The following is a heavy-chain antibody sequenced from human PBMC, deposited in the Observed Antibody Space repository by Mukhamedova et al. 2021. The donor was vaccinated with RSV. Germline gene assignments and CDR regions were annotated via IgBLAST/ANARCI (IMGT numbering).Heavy chain of an antibody. CDR3: AREASSSADFDY. CDR2: ISYDGSIK. V-gene: IGHV3-30*01. D-gene: IGHD6-6*01. J-gene: IGHJ4*02. Sequence: SSYAVHWVRQAPGKGLEWVAVISYDGSIKYYADSVKGRLTISRDNSKNTLYLQMNSLRAEDTAVYYCAREASSSADFDYWGQGT. CDR1: SSYA.